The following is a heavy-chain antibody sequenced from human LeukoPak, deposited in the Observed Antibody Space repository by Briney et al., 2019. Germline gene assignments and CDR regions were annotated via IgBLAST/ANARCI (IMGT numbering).Heavy chain of an antibody. CDR3: ARMGYEILSNWFDP. Sequence: GGSLRLSCAASGFSFSRYGMKWVRQAPGKGLEWLSYIRSSDSTTYYADSVKGRFTISRDNAKNSLYLQMNSLRAEDTAVYYCARMGYEILSNWFDPWGQGTLVTVSS. D-gene: IGHD3-9*01. V-gene: IGHV3-48*04. J-gene: IGHJ5*02. CDR1: GFSFSRYG. CDR2: IRSSDSTT.